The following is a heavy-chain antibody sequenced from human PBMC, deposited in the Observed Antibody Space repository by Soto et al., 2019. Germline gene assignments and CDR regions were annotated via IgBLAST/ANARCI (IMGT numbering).Heavy chain of an antibody. CDR1: GFTFSSYG. D-gene: IGHD2-15*01. CDR2: ISYDGSNK. Sequence: PGGSLRLSCAASGFTFSSYGMHWVRQAPGKGLEWVAVISYDGSNKYYADSVKGRFTISRDNSKNTLYLQMNSLRAEDTAVYYCAKDLRYCSGGSCYYSPHYYYYGMDVWGQGTTVTVSS. CDR3: AKDLRYCSGGSCYYSPHYYYYGMDV. J-gene: IGHJ6*02. V-gene: IGHV3-30*18.